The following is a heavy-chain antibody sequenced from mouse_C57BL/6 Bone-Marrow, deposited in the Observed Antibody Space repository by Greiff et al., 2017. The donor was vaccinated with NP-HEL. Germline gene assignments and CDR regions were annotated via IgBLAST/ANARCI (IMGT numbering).Heavy chain of an antibody. Sequence: EVKLMESGEGLVKPGGPLKLSCAASGFTFSSYAMSWVRQTPEKRLEWVAYISSGGDYIYYADTVKGRFTISRDNARNTLYLQMSSLKSEDTAMYYCTRDRSNHWYFDVWGTGTTVTVSS. CDR3: TRDRSNHWYFDV. V-gene: IGHV5-9-1*02. CDR2: ISSGGDYI. J-gene: IGHJ1*03. D-gene: IGHD2-5*01. CDR1: GFTFSSYA.